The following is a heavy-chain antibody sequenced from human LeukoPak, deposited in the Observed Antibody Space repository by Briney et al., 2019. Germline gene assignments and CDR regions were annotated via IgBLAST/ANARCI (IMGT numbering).Heavy chain of an antibody. CDR1: GYAFTGYY. CDR3: ARGIGDGYNNSYFGY. CDR2: MNPNSGNT. J-gene: IGHJ4*02. V-gene: IGHV1-8*03. Sequence: ASVKVSCKASGYAFTGYYMHWVRQATGQGLEWMGWMNPNSGNTGYAQKFQGRVTITRNTSISTAYMELSSLRSEDTAVYYCARGIGDGYNNSYFGYWGQGTLVTVSS. D-gene: IGHD5-24*01.